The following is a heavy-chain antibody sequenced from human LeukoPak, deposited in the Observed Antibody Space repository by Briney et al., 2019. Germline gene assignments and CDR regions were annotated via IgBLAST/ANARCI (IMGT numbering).Heavy chain of an antibody. CDR1: GFTFSSYG. CDR3: ARDGNRYDFWSGYHDRYYYYMDV. J-gene: IGHJ6*03. CDR2: IRYDGSNK. Sequence: GGSLRLSCAASGFTFSSYGMHWVRQAPGKGLEWVAFIRYDGSNKYYADSVKGRFTISRDNSKNTLYLQMNSLRAEDTAVYYCARDGNRYDFWSGYHDRYYYYMDVWGKGTTVTVSS. D-gene: IGHD3-3*01. V-gene: IGHV3-30*02.